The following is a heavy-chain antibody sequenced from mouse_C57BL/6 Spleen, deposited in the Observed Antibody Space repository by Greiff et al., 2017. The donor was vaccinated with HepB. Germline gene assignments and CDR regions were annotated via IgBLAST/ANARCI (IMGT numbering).Heavy chain of an antibody. CDR1: GYAFSSSW. D-gene: IGHD1-1*01. J-gene: IGHJ2*01. Sequence: QVQLQQSGPELVKPGASVKISCKASGYAFSSSWMNWVKQRPGKGLEWIGRIYPGDGDTNYNGKFKGKATLTADKSSSTAYMQLSSLTSEDSAVYFCASRGITTGGDWGQGTTLTVSS. V-gene: IGHV1-82*01. CDR2: IYPGDGDT. CDR3: ASRGITTGGD.